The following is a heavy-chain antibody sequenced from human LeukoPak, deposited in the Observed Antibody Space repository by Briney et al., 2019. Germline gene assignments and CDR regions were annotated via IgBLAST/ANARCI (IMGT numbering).Heavy chain of an antibody. Sequence: SETLSLTCTVSGGSISSSSYYWGWIRQPPGKGLEWIGIIYYSGTTYYKSSLKSRVTISLDTSKNQFSLKLSSVTAADTAVYYCARYSSSWGYFDYWGQGTLVAVSS. CDR3: ARYSSSWGYFDY. V-gene: IGHV4-39*07. CDR1: GGSISSSSYY. CDR2: IYYSGTT. D-gene: IGHD6-13*01. J-gene: IGHJ4*02.